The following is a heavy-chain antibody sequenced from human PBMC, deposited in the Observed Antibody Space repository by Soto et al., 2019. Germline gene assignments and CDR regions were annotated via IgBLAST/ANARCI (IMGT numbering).Heavy chain of an antibody. Sequence: GRSLRLSCAASGFTFSSYGMHWVRQAPGKGLEWVAVIWYDGSNKYYADSVKGRFTISRDNSKNTLYLQMNSLRAEDTAVYYCVRYCSGGSCTTHDAFDIWGQGTMVTVS. V-gene: IGHV3-33*01. J-gene: IGHJ3*02. CDR3: VRYCSGGSCTTHDAFDI. CDR1: GFTFSSYG. D-gene: IGHD2-15*01. CDR2: IWYDGSNK.